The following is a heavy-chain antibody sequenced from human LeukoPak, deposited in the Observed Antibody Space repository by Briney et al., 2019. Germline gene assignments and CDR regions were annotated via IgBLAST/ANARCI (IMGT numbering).Heavy chain of an antibody. CDR3: ARPMVRGYYYYMDV. D-gene: IGHD3-10*01. Sequence: ASVKVSCKASGYTFTNYAIHWVRQAPGQRLEWMGWINSGNGNTKYSQELQGRVAINRDTSISTAYMELSRLRSDDTAVYYCARPMVRGYYYYMDVWGKGTTVTISS. CDR2: INSGNGNT. CDR1: GYTFTNYA. J-gene: IGHJ6*03. V-gene: IGHV1-3*01.